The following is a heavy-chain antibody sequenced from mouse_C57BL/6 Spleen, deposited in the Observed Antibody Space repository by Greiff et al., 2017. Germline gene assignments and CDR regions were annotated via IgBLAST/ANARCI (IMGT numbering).Heavy chain of an antibody. J-gene: IGHJ2*01. CDR1: GYTFTDYN. CDR3: ARSATVVAVPFDY. Sequence: EVKLVESGPELVKPGASVKMSCKASGYTFTDYNMHWVKQSHGKSLEWIGYINPNNGGTSYNQKFKGKATLTVNKSSSTAYMELRSLTSEDSAVYYCARSATVVAVPFDYWGQGTTLTVSS. D-gene: IGHD1-1*01. CDR2: INPNNGGT. V-gene: IGHV1-22*01.